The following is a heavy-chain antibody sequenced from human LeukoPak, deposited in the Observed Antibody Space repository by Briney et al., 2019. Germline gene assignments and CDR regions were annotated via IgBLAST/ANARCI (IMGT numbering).Heavy chain of an antibody. V-gene: IGHV4-34*01. Sequence: SETLSLTCAVYGGSFSGYYWSWIRQPPGKGLEWIGEINHSGSTNYNPSLKSRVTISVDTSKNQFSLKLISVTAADTAVYYWARHSPYYYYYYMDVWGKGTTVTISS. D-gene: IGHD2-21*01. CDR2: INHSGST. CDR3: ARHSPYYYYYYMDV. J-gene: IGHJ6*03. CDR1: GGSFSGYY.